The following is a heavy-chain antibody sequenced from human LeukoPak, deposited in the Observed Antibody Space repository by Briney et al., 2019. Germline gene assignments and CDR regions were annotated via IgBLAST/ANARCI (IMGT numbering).Heavy chain of an antibody. J-gene: IGHJ5*02. CDR2: INPNSGGT. CDR3: ARSKPYGSGSYKSAWFDP. V-gene: IGHV1-2*02. D-gene: IGHD3-10*01. Sequence: ASVKVSCKASGYTFTSYGISWVRQAPGQGLEWMGWINPNSGGTNYAQKFQGRVTMTRDTSISTAYMELSRLRSDDTAVYYCARSKPYGSGSYKSAWFDPWGQGTLVTVSS. CDR1: GYTFTSYG.